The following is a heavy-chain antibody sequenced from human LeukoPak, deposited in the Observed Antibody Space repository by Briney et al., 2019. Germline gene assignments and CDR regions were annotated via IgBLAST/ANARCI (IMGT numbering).Heavy chain of an antibody. Sequence: ASVKVSCKASGYTFTSYAMHWVRQAPGQRLEWMGWINAGNGNTKYSQKFQGRVTITRDTSASTAYMELSSLRSEDTAVYYCARDFGDIVSTTLFDYWGQGTLVTVSS. CDR2: INAGNGNT. J-gene: IGHJ4*02. V-gene: IGHV1-3*01. D-gene: IGHD5/OR15-5a*01. CDR3: ARDFGDIVSTTLFDY. CDR1: GYTFTSYA.